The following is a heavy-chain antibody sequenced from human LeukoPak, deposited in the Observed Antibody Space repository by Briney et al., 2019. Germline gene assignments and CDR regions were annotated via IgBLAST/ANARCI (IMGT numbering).Heavy chain of an antibody. Sequence: GASVKVSCKASGGTFSSYAISWVRQAPGQGLEWMGGIIPIFGTANYAQKFQGRVTITTDEPTSTAYMELSSLRSEDTAVYYCAKDRTYDSSGYADYWGQGTLVTVSS. D-gene: IGHD3-22*01. CDR1: GGTFSSYA. J-gene: IGHJ4*02. CDR3: AKDRTYDSSGYADY. V-gene: IGHV1-69*05. CDR2: IIPIFGTA.